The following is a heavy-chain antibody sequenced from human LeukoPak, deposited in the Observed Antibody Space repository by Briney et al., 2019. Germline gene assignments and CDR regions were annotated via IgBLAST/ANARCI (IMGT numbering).Heavy chain of an antibody. CDR2: IYPGDSDT. D-gene: IGHD1-26*01. CDR3: ARHSGIVGAERAFDI. V-gene: IGHV5-51*01. Sequence: GESLKISCKGSGYSFTSYWIGWVRQMPGKGLEWMGIIYPGDSDTRYSPSFQGQVTISADKSVSTAYLQWSSLKASDTAMYYGARHSGIVGAERAFDIWGQGTKVTVSS. J-gene: IGHJ3*02. CDR1: GYSFTSYW.